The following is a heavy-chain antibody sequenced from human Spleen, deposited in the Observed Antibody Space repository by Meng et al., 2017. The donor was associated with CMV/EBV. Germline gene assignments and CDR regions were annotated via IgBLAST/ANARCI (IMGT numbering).Heavy chain of an antibody. J-gene: IGHJ4*02. V-gene: IGHV1-2*06. CDR3: AKYSSSWGFDY. D-gene: IGHD6-13*01. CDR2: INPNSGGT. CDR1: GYTFTGYY. Sequence: VSCKASGYTFTGYYMHWVRQAPGQGLEWMGRINPNSGGTNYAQKFQGRVTMTRDTSISTAYMELSRLRSDDTAVYYCAKYSSSWGFDYWGQGTLVTVSS.